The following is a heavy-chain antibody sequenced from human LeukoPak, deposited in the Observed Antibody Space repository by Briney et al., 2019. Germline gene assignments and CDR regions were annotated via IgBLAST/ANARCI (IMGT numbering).Heavy chain of an antibody. D-gene: IGHD3-3*01. V-gene: IGHV4-34*01. Sequence: PSETLSLTCAVYVGSFSGYYWSWIRQPPGKGLEWLGEINHSGSTNYNPSLKSRVTTSVDTSKNQFSLKLSSVTAADTAVYYCARGKWDFWSGYLFDYWGQGTLVTVSS. CDR2: INHSGST. CDR3: ARGKWDFWSGYLFDY. CDR1: VGSFSGYY. J-gene: IGHJ4*02.